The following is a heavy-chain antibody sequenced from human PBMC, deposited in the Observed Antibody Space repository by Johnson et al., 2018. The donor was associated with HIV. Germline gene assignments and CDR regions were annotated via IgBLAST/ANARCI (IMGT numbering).Heavy chain of an antibody. V-gene: IGHV3-30*04. D-gene: IGHD3-3*01. CDR1: GFTFSSYA. CDR2: ISYDGSNQ. Sequence: QVQLVESGGGLVQPGGSLRLSCAASGFTFSSYAMSWVRQAPGKGLEWVAVISYDGSNQYYADSVKGRFPISRDNSKNTVFLQMNSLRPEDTAMYYWAAYYYFWSGSYTSGFDIWGQGTMVTVSS. CDR3: AAYYYFWSGSYTSGFDI. J-gene: IGHJ3*02.